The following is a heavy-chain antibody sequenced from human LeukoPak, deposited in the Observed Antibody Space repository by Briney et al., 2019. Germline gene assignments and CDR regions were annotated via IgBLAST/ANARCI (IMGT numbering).Heavy chain of an antibody. V-gene: IGHV3-23*01. CDR3: AKDWGGVVRRFDP. Sequence: PGGSLRHSCAASGFTFASYAMSWFRQAPGKGLEWVSAISGSGSNTFYADAVKGRFTISRDNSKNTLLLQMNSLRAEDTALYYCAKDWGGVVRRFDPWGQGTLVAVSS. D-gene: IGHD2-8*02. J-gene: IGHJ5*02. CDR2: ISGSGSNT. CDR1: GFTFASYA.